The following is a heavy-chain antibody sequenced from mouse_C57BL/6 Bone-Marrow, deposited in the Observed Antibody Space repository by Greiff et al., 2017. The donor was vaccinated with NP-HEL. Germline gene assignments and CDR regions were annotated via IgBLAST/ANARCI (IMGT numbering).Heavy chain of an antibody. CDR1: GFSLTSYG. Sequence: VMLVESGPGLVAPSQSLSITCTVSGFSLTSYGVDWVRQPPGKGLEWLGVILGGGSTNYNSALMSRLSISKDNSKSQVFLKMNSLQTDDTAMYYCALIYYGNYGAMDYWGQGTSVTVSS. CDR3: ALIYYGNYGAMDY. V-gene: IGHV2-9*01. CDR2: ILGGGST. D-gene: IGHD2-1*01. J-gene: IGHJ4*01.